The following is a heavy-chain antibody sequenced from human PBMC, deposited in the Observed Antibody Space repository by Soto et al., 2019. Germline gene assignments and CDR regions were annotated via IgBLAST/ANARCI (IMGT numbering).Heavy chain of an antibody. CDR3: ARAIDFWSGYYTVWFDP. CDR1: GGSISSGGYY. CDR2: IYYSGST. D-gene: IGHD3-3*01. J-gene: IGHJ5*02. V-gene: IGHV4-31*01. Sequence: PSETLSLTCTVSGGSISSGGYYWSWIRQHPGKGLEWIGYIYYSGSTYYNPSLKSQVTISVDTSKNQFSLKLSSVTAADTAVYYCARAIDFWSGYYTVWFDPWGQGTLVTVSS.